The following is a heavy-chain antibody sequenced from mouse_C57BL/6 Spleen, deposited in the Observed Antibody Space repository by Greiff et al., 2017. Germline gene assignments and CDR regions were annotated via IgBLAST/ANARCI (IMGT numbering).Heavy chain of an antibody. V-gene: IGHV1-76*01. D-gene: IGHD1-1*01. CDR3: ARNTGYFDY. Sequence: VQLQQSGAELVRPGASVKLSCKASGYTFTDYYINWVKQRPGQGLEWIARIYPGSGNTYYNEKFKGKATLTAEKSSSTAYMQLSSLTSEDSAVXFCARNTGYFDYWGQGTTLTVSS. J-gene: IGHJ2*01. CDR1: GYTFTDYY. CDR2: IYPGSGNT.